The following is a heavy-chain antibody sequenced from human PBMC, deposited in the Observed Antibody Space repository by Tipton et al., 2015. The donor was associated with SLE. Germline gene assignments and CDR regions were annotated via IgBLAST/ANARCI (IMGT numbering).Heavy chain of an antibody. D-gene: IGHD6-19*01. J-gene: IGHJ6*02. V-gene: IGHV4-59*01. Sequence: TLSLTCAVYGGSFSGYYWSWIRQPPGKGLEWIGYIYYSGRTNYNPSLKSRVTISVDTSKNQFSLKLSSVTAADTAVYYCARAAGSDYYGMDVWGQGTTVTVSS. CDR3: ARAAGSDYYGMDV. CDR1: GGSFSGYY. CDR2: IYYSGRT.